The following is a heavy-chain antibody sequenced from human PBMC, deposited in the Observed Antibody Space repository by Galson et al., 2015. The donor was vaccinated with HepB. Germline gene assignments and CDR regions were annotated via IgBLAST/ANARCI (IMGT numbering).Heavy chain of an antibody. V-gene: IGHV3-21*01. J-gene: IGHJ4*02. D-gene: IGHD2/OR15-2a*01. CDR2: ISSSSSYI. CDR1: GFTFSSYN. CDR3: AADATTIVTAFDY. Sequence: SLRLSCAASGFTFSSYNMNWVRQAPGKGLEWVSSISSSSSYIYYADSVKGRFTISRDNAKNSLYLQINSLRVEDTAVYYCAADATTIVTAFDYWGQGTLVTVSS.